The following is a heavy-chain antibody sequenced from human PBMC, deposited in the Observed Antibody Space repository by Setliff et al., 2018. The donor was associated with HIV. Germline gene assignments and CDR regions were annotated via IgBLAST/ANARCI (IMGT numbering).Heavy chain of an antibody. D-gene: IGHD7-27*01. CDR1: GLIFSSYW. V-gene: IGHV3-7*03. J-gene: IGHJ3*02. Sequence: GGSLRLSCAASGLIFSSYWMSWVRQAPGKGLEWVANTKQDGSEKYYVDSVKGRFTISRDNAKNSLYLQMNSLRAEDTAVYYCATDRGTYWGQGTLVTVSSGKGDYSDAFDIWGLGTVVTVSS. CDR2: TKQDGSEK. CDR3: ATDRGTYWGQGTLVTVSSGKGDYSDAFDI.